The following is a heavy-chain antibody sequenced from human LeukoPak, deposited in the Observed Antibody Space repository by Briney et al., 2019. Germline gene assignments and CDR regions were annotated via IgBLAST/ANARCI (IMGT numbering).Heavy chain of an antibody. J-gene: IGHJ3*02. CDR2: VWYDGNNK. D-gene: IGHD5-12*01. Sequence: GGSLRLSCAASGFTFSGYGMHRVRQAPGKGLEWVAIVWYDGNNKYYADSVKGRFTISRDNSKNTVYLQMSSLRAEDTAVYYCARDLYSGHEGNAFDIWGQGTMVTVSS. CDR3: ARDLYSGHEGNAFDI. V-gene: IGHV3-33*01. CDR1: GFTFSGYG.